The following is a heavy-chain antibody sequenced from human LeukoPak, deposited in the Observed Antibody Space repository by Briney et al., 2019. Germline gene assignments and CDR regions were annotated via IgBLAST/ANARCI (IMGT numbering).Heavy chain of an antibody. CDR1: GGSISSSSYF. J-gene: IGHJ4*02. CDR3: ARNAGSQYVPIDN. V-gene: IGHV4-39*01. Sequence: SETLSLTCTVSGGSISSSSYFGRRRRQPAGKGPQRIGTIFYSGDTYYNPSLKSRVTISVDTYKNQFSQRLRSVSTADTAVYYCARNAGSQYVPIDNWGQGIRVTVSS. D-gene: IGHD1-26*01. CDR2: IFYSGDT.